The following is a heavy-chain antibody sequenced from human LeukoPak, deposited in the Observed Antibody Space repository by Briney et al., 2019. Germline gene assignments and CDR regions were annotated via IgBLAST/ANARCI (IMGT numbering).Heavy chain of an antibody. D-gene: IGHD3-22*01. J-gene: IGHJ4*02. CDR2: IYSGGST. V-gene: IGHV3-66*01. Sequence: GGSLRLSCAASGFTVSSNYMSWVRQAPGKGLEWVSVIYSGGSTYYADSVKGRFTISRDNSKNTLYLQMNSLRAEDTAVYYCARDAQVGYYDSWGQGTLVTVSS. CDR1: GFTVSSNY. CDR3: ARDAQVGYYDS.